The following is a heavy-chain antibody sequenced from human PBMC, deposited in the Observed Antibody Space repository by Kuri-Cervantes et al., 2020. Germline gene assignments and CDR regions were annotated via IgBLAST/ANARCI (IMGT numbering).Heavy chain of an antibody. CDR3: ARSYYGSGSWPTPYYYYYYMDV. V-gene: IGHV1-18*01. D-gene: IGHD3-10*01. Sequence: ASVKVSCKASGYNFVTHGVTWVRQAPGQGLEWMGWINTYTGDTYYAQRFQGRVTMATDTSTSTAYMELSSLRSEDTAVYYCARSYYGSGSWPTPYYYYYYMDVWGKGTTVTVSS. J-gene: IGHJ6*03. CDR1: GYNFVTHG. CDR2: INTYTGDT.